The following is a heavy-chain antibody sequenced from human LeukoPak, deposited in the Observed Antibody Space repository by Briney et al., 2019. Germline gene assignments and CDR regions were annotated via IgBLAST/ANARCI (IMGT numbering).Heavy chain of an antibody. CDR3: ARDRGIQLWSETFDY. V-gene: IGHV1-69*05. D-gene: IGHD5-18*01. CDR1: GGTFSSYA. CDR2: IIPIFGTA. Sequence: SVMVSCKASGGTFSSYAISWVRQAPGQGLEWMGRIIPIFGTANYAQKFQGRVTITTDEYTSTAYMELSSLRSEDTAVYYCARDRGIQLWSETFDYWGQGTLVTVSS. J-gene: IGHJ4*02.